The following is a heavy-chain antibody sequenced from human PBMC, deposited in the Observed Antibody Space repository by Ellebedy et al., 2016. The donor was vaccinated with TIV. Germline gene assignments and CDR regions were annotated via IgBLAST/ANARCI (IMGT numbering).Heavy chain of an antibody. Sequence: GESLKISCAASGFTFSGYAMSWVRQAPGKGLEWVSGINAGGGKTYYADSGKGRFTISRDNSKRTVDLQMNSLRAEDTDVYFCAKDRTSGDGYWVFDNWGQGTLVSVSS. CDR1: GFTFSGYA. D-gene: IGHD5-18*01. CDR2: INAGGGKT. V-gene: IGHV3-23*01. CDR3: AKDRTSGDGYWVFDN. J-gene: IGHJ4*02.